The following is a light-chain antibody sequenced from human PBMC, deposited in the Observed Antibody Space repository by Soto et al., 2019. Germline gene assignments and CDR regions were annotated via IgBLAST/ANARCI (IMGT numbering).Light chain of an antibody. CDR3: QQSFFIPRT. CDR1: QNVWTY. Sequence: DVHMTQSPSSLSASVGDRVTITCRASQNVWTYLNWYQHKPGKAPTLLIYGASDLESGVPARFSGTGSGTDFTLTISSLQSEDFATYSCQQSFFIPRTFGQGTKVDIK. CDR2: GAS. J-gene: IGKJ2*01. V-gene: IGKV1-39*01.